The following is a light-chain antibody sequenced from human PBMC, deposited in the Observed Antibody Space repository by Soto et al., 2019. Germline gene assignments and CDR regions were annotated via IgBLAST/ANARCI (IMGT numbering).Light chain of an antibody. CDR3: QHYGSSPPIT. V-gene: IGKV3-20*01. CDR1: QSISRY. J-gene: IGKJ5*01. Sequence: EIVLTPSPATLSLSPVERAPLSCRASQSISRYLAWYQQKPGQAPRLLIYGASSRATGIPDRFSGGGSGTDFTLTISRLEPEDFAVYYCQHYGSSPPITFGQGTRLEIK. CDR2: GAS.